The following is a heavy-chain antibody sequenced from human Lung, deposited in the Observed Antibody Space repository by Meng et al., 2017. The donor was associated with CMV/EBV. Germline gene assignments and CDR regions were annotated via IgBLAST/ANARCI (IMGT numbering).Heavy chain of an antibody. CDR2: IYHSGST. CDR3: ASFPPPGKQWLVTDY. J-gene: IGHJ4*02. CDR1: GGSISSSNW. V-gene: IGHV4-4*02. D-gene: IGHD6-19*01. Sequence: QGQLQESGPGLWKPSGTLSLTCAVSGGSISSSNWWSWVRQPPGKGLEWIGEIYHSGSTNYNPSLKSRVTISVDKSKNQFSLKLSSVTAADTAVYYCASFPPPGKQWLVTDYWGQGTLVTVSS.